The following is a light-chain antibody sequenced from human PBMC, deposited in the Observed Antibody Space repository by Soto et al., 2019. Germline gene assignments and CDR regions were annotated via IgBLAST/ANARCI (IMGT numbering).Light chain of an antibody. CDR3: CSYAGSKMGV. V-gene: IGLV2-11*01. J-gene: IGLJ1*01. CDR2: DVT. CDR1: SSDVGRYNY. Sequence: QSVLTQPRSVSGSPGQSVTISCTGTSSDVGRYNYVSWYQQHPGKAPKLIIYDVTKRPSGVPDRFSGSKSGNTASLTISGLQAEDEVDYYCCSYAGSKMGVFGTGTKVTVL.